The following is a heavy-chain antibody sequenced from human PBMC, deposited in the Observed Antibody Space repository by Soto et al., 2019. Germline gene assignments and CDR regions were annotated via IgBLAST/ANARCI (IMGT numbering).Heavy chain of an antibody. Sequence: GGSLRLSCAASGFTFSSYGMHWVRQAPGKGLEWVAVIWYDGSNKYYADSVKGRFTISRDNSKNTLYLQMNSLRAEDTAVYYCAREAGEGFGVVPNDYWGQGTLVTVSS. V-gene: IGHV3-33*01. CDR2: IWYDGSNK. CDR1: GFTFSSYG. D-gene: IGHD3-3*01. CDR3: AREAGEGFGVVPNDY. J-gene: IGHJ4*02.